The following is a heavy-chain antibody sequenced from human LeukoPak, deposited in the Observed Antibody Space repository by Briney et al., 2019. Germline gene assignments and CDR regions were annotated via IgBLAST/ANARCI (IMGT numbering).Heavy chain of an antibody. CDR1: GFTFSSYW. V-gene: IGHV3-7*01. J-gene: IGHJ4*02. CDR3: ARGFRTIFGVVITYYFDY. CDR2: IKQEGSEK. Sequence: GGSLRLSCAASGFTFSSYWMSWVRQAPGKGLEWVANIKQEGSEKNYVDSVKGRFTISRDNTKNSLYLQMNSLRAEDTAVYYCARGFRTIFGVVITYYFDYWGQGTLVTVSS. D-gene: IGHD3-3*01.